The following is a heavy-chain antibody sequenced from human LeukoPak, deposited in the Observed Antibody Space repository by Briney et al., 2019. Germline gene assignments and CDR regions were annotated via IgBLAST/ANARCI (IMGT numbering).Heavy chain of an antibody. J-gene: IGHJ4*02. D-gene: IGHD1-26*01. CDR2: IWYDGSDK. Sequence: GGSLRLSCAASGFTFSTYSMHWVRQAPGKGLEWVAVIWYDGSDKYYADSVKGRFTISRDISKNTLYLQMNSLRAEDTAVHYCARDLVGAIAHGFDYWGQGTLVTVYS. V-gene: IGHV3-33*08. CDR3: ARDLVGAIAHGFDY. CDR1: GFTFSTYS.